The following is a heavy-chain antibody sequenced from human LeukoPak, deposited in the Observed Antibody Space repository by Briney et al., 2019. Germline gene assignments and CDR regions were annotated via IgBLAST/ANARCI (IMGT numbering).Heavy chain of an antibody. D-gene: IGHD2-21*02. V-gene: IGHV4-34*01. Sequence: SETLSLTCAVYGGSFSGYYWSWIRQPPGKGLEWIGEINHSGSTNYNPSLKSRVTISVDTSKNQFSLKLSSVTDADTAVYYCAREGDHSIWGQGTMVTVSS. CDR1: GGSFSGYY. CDR3: AREGDHSI. CDR2: INHSGST. J-gene: IGHJ3*02.